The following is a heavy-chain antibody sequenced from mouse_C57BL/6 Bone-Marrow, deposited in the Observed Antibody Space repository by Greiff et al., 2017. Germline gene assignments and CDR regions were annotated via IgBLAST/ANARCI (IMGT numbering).Heavy chain of an antibody. V-gene: IGHV1-55*01. CDR3: AMDYGSSYGGAMDY. CDR1: GYTFTSYW. CDR2: IYPGSGST. D-gene: IGHD1-1*01. Sequence: QVQLQQPGAELVKPGASVKMSCKASGYTFTSYWITWVKQRPGQGLECIGDIYPGSGSTNYNEKFKSKATLTVDTSSSTAYMQLSSLTSEDSAVYYCAMDYGSSYGGAMDYWGQGTSVTVSS. J-gene: IGHJ4*01.